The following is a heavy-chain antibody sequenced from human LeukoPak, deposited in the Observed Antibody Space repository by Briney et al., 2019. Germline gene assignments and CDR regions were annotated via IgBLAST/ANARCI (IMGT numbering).Heavy chain of an antibody. Sequence: ASVKVSCKASGYTFTGYYIHWVRQAPGQGLEWMAWINPNSGGTNYAQKFQGRVTMTRDTSISTAYMELSRLRSDDTAVYYCARGARGIVVVGDAFDIWGQGTMVTVSS. CDR1: GYTFTGYY. CDR3: ARGARGIVVVGDAFDI. J-gene: IGHJ3*02. D-gene: IGHD3-22*01. V-gene: IGHV1-2*02. CDR2: INPNSGGT.